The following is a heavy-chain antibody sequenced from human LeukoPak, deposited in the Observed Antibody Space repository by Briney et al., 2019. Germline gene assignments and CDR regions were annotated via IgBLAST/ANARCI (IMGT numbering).Heavy chain of an antibody. Sequence: GGSLRLSCAASGFTFSSYAMSWVRQAPGKGLEWVSAISGSGGSTYYADSVKGRFTISRDNSKNTLYLQMNSLRAEDTAVYYCARTYYYDSSQRDYYYYGMDVWGQGTTVTVPS. D-gene: IGHD3-22*01. J-gene: IGHJ6*02. CDR3: ARTYYYDSSQRDYYYYGMDV. V-gene: IGHV3-23*01. CDR1: GFTFSSYA. CDR2: ISGSGGST.